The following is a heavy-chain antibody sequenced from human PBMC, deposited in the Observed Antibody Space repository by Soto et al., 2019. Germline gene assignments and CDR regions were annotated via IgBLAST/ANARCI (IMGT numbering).Heavy chain of an antibody. CDR2: MYHSGST. J-gene: IGHJ4*02. D-gene: IGHD4-17*01. CDR1: GGSISSGGYS. V-gene: IGHV4-30-2*01. Sequence: SETLSLTCAVSGGSISSGGYSWSWIRQPPGKGLEWIGYMYHSGSTYYNPSLKSRVTISIDRSKNQFSLKLSSVTAADTAVYYCARGITTVTTLDYWGQGTLVTVSS. CDR3: ARGITTVTTLDY.